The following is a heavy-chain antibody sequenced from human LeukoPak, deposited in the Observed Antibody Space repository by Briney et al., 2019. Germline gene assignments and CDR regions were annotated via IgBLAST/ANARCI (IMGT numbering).Heavy chain of an antibody. CDR3: ARSRGHNYGYVDY. D-gene: IGHD5-18*01. CDR2: FRRNSYGGTT. CDR1: GCPLGDYA. Sequence: GGSLTLSCTAWGCPLGDYAVTWVRRARGRGRGRVGFFRRNSYGGTTEYAASVKGNFIISRDDSKNIAYLQINSLKPEDTAVYYCARSRGHNYGYVDYRGEGSLVTVSS. J-gene: IGHJ4*02. V-gene: IGHV3-49*04.